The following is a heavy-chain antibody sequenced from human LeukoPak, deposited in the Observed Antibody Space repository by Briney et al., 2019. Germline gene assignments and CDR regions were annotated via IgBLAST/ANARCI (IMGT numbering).Heavy chain of an antibody. J-gene: IGHJ4*02. CDR2: IYYSGST. V-gene: IGHV4-59*01. D-gene: IGHD3-22*01. Sequence: SETLSLTCTASGGSISSYYWSWIRQPPGKGLEWIGYIYYSGSTNYNPSLKSRVTISVDTSKNQFSLKLSSVTAADTAVYYCARTAYDSSDFYRFDYWGQGTLVTVSS. CDR1: GGSISSYY. CDR3: ARTAYDSSDFYRFDY.